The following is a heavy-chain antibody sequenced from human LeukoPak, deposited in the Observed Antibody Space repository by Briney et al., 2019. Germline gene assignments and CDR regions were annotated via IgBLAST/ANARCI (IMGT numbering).Heavy chain of an antibody. V-gene: IGHV3-53*04. CDR2: IYSGGST. CDR1: GFTVSSNY. D-gene: IGHD2-21*02. J-gene: IGHJ4*02. CDR3: VKDGRYCGGDCIGGYFDY. Sequence: GGSLRLSCAASGFTVSSNYMSWVRQAPGKGLEWVSVIYSGGSTYYADSVKGRFTISRHNSKNTLYLQMSTLRPEDTAVYYCVKDGRYCGGDCIGGYFDYWGQGTLVTVSS.